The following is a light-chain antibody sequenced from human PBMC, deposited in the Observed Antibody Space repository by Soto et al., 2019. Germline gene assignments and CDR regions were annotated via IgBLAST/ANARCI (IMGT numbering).Light chain of an antibody. CDR3: QSYDTSHQVV. CDR1: SGSIASSY. Sequence: NFMLAQPHSVSESPGKTVTISCTRSSGSIASSYVQWYQQPPGSSPTTVIYENDLRPSGVPDRFSGSIDSSSNSASLTISGLKTEDEADYYCQSYDTSHQVVFGGGTKLTVL. J-gene: IGLJ3*02. V-gene: IGLV6-57*01. CDR2: END.